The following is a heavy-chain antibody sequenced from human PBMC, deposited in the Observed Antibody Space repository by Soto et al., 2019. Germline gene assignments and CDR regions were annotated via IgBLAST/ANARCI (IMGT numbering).Heavy chain of an antibody. D-gene: IGHD3-3*01. Sequence: QITLNESGPTVVRPTETLTLTCRFSGFSLTNSGVGVGWIRQSPGKAPEWLALIYWDDDKRYSASLKSRLTINKYTSKNQVVLTVSDLDPTDTATYYCAHRVLRTVFGLVTTTAIYFDFWGQGTPVAVSS. CDR3: AHRVLRTVFGLVTTTAIYFDF. V-gene: IGHV2-5*02. CDR1: GFSLTNSGVG. J-gene: IGHJ4*02. CDR2: IYWDDDK.